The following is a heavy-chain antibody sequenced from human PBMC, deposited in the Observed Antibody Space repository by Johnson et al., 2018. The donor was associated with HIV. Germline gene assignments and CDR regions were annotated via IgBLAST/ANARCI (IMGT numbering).Heavy chain of an antibody. D-gene: IGHD2-21*01. CDR1: GFTLRNCA. CDR2: INWNSNST. V-gene: IGHV3-9*01. Sequence: VHLVESGGGLVQPGGSLRLSCAASGFTLRNCAINWGRRAPGKGLEWVSGINWNSNSTAYADSVKGRFTISRDNAKNSLYLQMNSLRDEDTALYYCSTLLDDAFDIWGQGTMVTVSS. J-gene: IGHJ3*02. CDR3: STLLDDAFDI.